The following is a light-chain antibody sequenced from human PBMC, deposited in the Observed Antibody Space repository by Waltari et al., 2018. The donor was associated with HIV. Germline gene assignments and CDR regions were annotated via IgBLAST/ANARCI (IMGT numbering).Light chain of an antibody. Sequence: DIVMTQSPDSLVVSLGERATINCKSSQSVLYSSNNKNYLAWYQHKPGQPPKLLIYWASTRESGVPDRFSGSGSGTDFTLTISSLQAEDVAVYYCQQYYSTPWTFGQGTKVEIK. J-gene: IGKJ1*01. CDR2: WAS. CDR1: QSVLYSSNNKNY. CDR3: QQYYSTPWT. V-gene: IGKV4-1*01.